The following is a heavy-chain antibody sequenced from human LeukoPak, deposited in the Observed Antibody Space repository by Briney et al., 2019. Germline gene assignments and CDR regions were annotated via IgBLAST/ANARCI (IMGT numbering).Heavy chain of an antibody. CDR3: ARASSSSPVFDYYYMDV. CDR1: GFTFSSYS. J-gene: IGHJ6*03. CDR2: INHSGST. Sequence: GSLRLSCAASGFTFSSYSMNWVRQPPGKGLEWIGEINHSGSTNYNPSLKSRVTISVDTSKNQFSLKLSSVTAADTAVYYCARASSSSPVFDYYYMDVWGKGTTVTVSS. V-gene: IGHV4-34*01. D-gene: IGHD6-6*01.